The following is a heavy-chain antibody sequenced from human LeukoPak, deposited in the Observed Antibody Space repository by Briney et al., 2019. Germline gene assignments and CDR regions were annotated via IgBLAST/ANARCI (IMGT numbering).Heavy chain of an antibody. CDR3: ARDSMVRGVVSY. J-gene: IGHJ4*02. D-gene: IGHD3-10*01. CDR1: GFTFSSYS. CDR2: ISSSSYI. V-gene: IGHV3-21*01. Sequence: GGSLRLSCAASGFTFSSYSMNWVRQAPGKGLEWVSSISSSSYIYYADSVKGRFTISRDNAKNSLYLQMNSLRAEDTAVYYCARDSMVRGVVSYWGQGTLVTVSS.